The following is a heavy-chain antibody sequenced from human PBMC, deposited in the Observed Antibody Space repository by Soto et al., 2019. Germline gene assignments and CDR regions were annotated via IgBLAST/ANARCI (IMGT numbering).Heavy chain of an antibody. CDR3: ARAGYGDGLYYYYYYGMDV. Sequence: SGTLSLTCTVSGGSISSGGYYWSWIRQHPGKGLEWIGYIYYSGSTYYNPSLKSRVTISVDTSKNQFSLKLSSVTAADTAVYYCARAGYGDGLYYYYYYGMDVWGQGTTVT. CDR1: GGSISSGGYY. D-gene: IGHD4-17*01. CDR2: IYYSGST. V-gene: IGHV4-31*03. J-gene: IGHJ6*02.